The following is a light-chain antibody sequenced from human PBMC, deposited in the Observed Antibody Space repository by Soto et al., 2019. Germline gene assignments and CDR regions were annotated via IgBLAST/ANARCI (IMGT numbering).Light chain of an antibody. Sequence: DIQMTQSPPTLSASVGDRVTITCRASQNIDIWLSWYQQKPGKAPKLLIYDASNLNSGVPSRFSGSGSGTELTLTISSLQPDDFGTYYCQQHKRYPVTFGGGTKVEVK. CDR2: DAS. V-gene: IGKV1-5*01. CDR1: QNIDIW. J-gene: IGKJ4*01. CDR3: QQHKRYPVT.